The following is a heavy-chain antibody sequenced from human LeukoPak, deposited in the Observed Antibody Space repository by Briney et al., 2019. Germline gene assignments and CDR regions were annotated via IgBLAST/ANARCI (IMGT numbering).Heavy chain of an antibody. J-gene: IGHJ4*02. CDR1: GFTLSSYA. D-gene: IGHD5-12*01. Sequence: PGGSLRLSCAASGFTLSSYAMNWVRQAPGKGLEWVSVISGRDGSTNYADSVKGRFTISRDSSKNTLYLQMNSLRAEDTAVYYCAKDPRGGYDYLFDCWGQGTLVTVSS. CDR3: AKDPRGGYDYLFDC. CDR2: ISGRDGST. V-gene: IGHV3-23*01.